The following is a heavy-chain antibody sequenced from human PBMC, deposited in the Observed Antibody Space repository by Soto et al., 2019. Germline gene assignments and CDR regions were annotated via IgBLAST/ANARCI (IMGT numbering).Heavy chain of an antibody. D-gene: IGHD3-9*01. CDR1: GYTFSNFG. V-gene: IGHV1-18*01. CDR3: TKDAKFDDISTGYFGNCL. Sequence: ASVKVSCKASGYTFSNFGVSWVRQAPGEGLEWMGWISPNSEKTKIAQRFQGRVTMTTDISTSTSYLELRGLTSDDTAVYYCTKDAKFDDISTGYFGNCLWGQ. CDR2: ISPNSEKT. J-gene: IGHJ1*01.